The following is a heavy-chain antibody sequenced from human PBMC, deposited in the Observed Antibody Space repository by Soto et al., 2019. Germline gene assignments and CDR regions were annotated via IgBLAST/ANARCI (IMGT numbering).Heavy chain of an antibody. D-gene: IGHD5-12*01. V-gene: IGHV3-23*01. J-gene: IGHJ4*02. CDR3: ARGYTGYAPFDY. CDR1: GFTFSSYD. CDR2: ITGSGATT. Sequence: EVQLLESGGGLVQPGGSLRLSCAASGFTFSSYDMSWVRQAPGKGLACVSAITGSGATTFYADSVKGRFTISRDNPKNTLYLQLNSLRAEDTALYYCARGYTGYAPFDYWCQGTLVTVSS.